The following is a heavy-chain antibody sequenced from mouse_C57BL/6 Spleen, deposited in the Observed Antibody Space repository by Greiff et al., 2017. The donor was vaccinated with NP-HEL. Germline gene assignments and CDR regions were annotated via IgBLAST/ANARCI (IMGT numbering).Heavy chain of an antibody. CDR3: TISTMVTSYAMDY. J-gene: IGHJ4*01. D-gene: IGHD2-2*01. CDR2: IDPENGDT. CDR1: GFNIKDDY. Sequence: EVKLQESGAELVRPGASVKLSCTASGFNIKDDYMHWVKQRPEQGLEWIGWIDPENGDTEYASKFQGKATITADTSSNTAYLQLSSLTSEDTAVYYCTISTMVTSYAMDYWGQGTSVTVSS. V-gene: IGHV14-4*01.